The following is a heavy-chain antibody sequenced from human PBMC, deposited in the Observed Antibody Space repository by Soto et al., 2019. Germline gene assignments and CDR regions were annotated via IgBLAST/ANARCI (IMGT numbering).Heavy chain of an antibody. Sequence: QVQLQQWGAGLLKPSETLSLTCAVYGGSFSGYYWSWIRHSPGKGLEWIGDINHSGSTNYNPSLKSRVTISVDTSKNQFSLRLRSVTAADTAVCYCARWTASGWFFDSWGQGTLITVSS. J-gene: IGHJ4*02. D-gene: IGHD6-19*01. CDR3: ARWTASGWFFDS. CDR1: GGSFSGYY. V-gene: IGHV4-34*01. CDR2: INHSGST.